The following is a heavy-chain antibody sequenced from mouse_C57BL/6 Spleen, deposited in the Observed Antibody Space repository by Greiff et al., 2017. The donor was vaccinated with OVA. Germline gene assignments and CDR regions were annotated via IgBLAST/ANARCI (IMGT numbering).Heavy chain of an antibody. CDR1: GYTFTSYW. Sequence: QVQLQQPGTELVKPGASVKLSCKASGYTFTSYWMHWVKQRPGQGLEWIGNINPSNGGTNYNEKFKSKATLTVDKSSSTAYMPLSSLTSEVSAVYFCARNERVPAWFAYWGKGTLVTVSA. CDR3: ARNERVPAWFAY. CDR2: INPSNGGT. J-gene: IGHJ3*01. V-gene: IGHV1-53*01. D-gene: IGHD2-14*01.